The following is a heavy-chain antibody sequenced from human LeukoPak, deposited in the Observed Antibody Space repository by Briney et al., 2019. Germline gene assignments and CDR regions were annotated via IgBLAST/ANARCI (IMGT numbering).Heavy chain of an antibody. CDR3: ARTTEAHSWRTRYYDYYMDV. J-gene: IGHJ6*03. Sequence: SETLTLTCTVSGGSISSYYWSWIRQPPGKGLEWIGYIYYSGSTNYNPSLKSRVTISVDTSKNQFSLKLSSVTAADTAVYYCARTTEAHSWRTRYYDYYMDVWGKGTTVTVSS. D-gene: IGHD6-13*01. CDR1: GGSISSYY. CDR2: IYYSGST. V-gene: IGHV4-59*01.